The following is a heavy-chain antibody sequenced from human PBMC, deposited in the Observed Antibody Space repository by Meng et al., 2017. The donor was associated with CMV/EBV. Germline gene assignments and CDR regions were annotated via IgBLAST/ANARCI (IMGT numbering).Heavy chain of an antibody. Sequence: GGSLRLSCAMSGLSVSSSHMSWVRQAPGKGLEWLSVLYGGGSTAYADSVKGRFTISRDDSKDTLFLQMDTLRAKDTAFYYCARRYCSNNICCSGFDYWGPGTLVTVSS. CDR3: ARRYCSNNICCSGFDY. J-gene: IGHJ4*02. V-gene: IGHV3-53*01. D-gene: IGHD2-2*01. CDR2: LYGGGST. CDR1: GLSVSSSH.